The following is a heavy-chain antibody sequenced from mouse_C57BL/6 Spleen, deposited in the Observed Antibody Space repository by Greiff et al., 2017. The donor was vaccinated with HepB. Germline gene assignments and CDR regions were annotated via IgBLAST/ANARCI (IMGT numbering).Heavy chain of an antibody. D-gene: IGHD2-14*01. Sequence: VQLQQSGPVLVKPGASVKMSCKASGYTFTDYYMNWVKQSHGKSLEWIGVINPYNGGTSSNQKFKGKATFTVDKSSSTAYMELNSLTSEDSAVYYCARRGVLSLYFDYWGQGTTLTVSS. CDR3: ARRGVLSLYFDY. V-gene: IGHV1-19*01. J-gene: IGHJ2*01. CDR1: GYTFTDYY. CDR2: INPYNGGT.